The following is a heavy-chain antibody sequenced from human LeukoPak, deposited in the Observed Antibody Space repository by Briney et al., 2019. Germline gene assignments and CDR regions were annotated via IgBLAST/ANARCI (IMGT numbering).Heavy chain of an antibody. CDR2: IYYSGST. D-gene: IGHD3-10*01. CDR3: ARVTMVRGARYMDV. V-gene: IGHV4-59*01. CDR1: GGSFSTYY. Sequence: SETLSLTCAVYGGSFSTYYWNWIRQSPGKGLEWIGYIYYSGSTNYNPSLKSRVTISVDTSKNQFSLKLSSVTAADTAVYYCARVTMVRGARYMDVWGKGTTVTVSS. J-gene: IGHJ6*03.